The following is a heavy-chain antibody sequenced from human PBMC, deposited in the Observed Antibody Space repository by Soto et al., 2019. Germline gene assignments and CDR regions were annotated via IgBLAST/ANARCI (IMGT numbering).Heavy chain of an antibody. V-gene: IGHV3-30-3*01. CDR2: ISYDGSNK. CDR3: ARDSEITFGGVIVPDAFDF. Sequence: GGSLRLSCAASGFTFSSYAMHWVRQAPGKGLEWVAVISYDGSNKYYADSVKGRFTISRDNSKNTLYLQMNSLRAEDTAVYYCARDSEITFGGVIVPDAFDFWGQGTMVTVSS. CDR1: GFTFSSYA. J-gene: IGHJ3*01. D-gene: IGHD3-16*02.